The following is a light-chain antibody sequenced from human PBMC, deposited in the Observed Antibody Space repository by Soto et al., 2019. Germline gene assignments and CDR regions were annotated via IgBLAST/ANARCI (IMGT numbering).Light chain of an antibody. CDR1: SSNIGKNY. V-gene: IGLV1-51*02. J-gene: IGLJ1*01. CDR3: GTWDSSLSVFV. Sequence: QSVLTQPPSVSAAPGQKVTFSCSGSSSNIGKNYVSWYQQVPGTAPKLLIYEDNKRRSGFPDRFSGSKSGTSATLGITGLQTGDEADYYCGTWDSSLSVFVFGTGTKLTVL. CDR2: EDN.